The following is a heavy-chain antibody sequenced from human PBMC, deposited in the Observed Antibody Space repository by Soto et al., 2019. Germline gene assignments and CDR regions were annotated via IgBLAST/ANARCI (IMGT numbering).Heavy chain of an antibody. D-gene: IGHD1-1*01. V-gene: IGHV6-1*01. Sequence: SQTLSLTCAISGDSVSSNIAAWNWIRQSPSRGLEWLGRTFYRSEWHNDYAVSVKSRITITPDTSKNQFSLQLRSVTPEDTAMYHCARDGYNLLDCWGQGTLVTVSS. CDR1: GDSVSSNIAA. CDR3: ARDGYNLLDC. CDR2: TFYRSEWHN. J-gene: IGHJ4*02.